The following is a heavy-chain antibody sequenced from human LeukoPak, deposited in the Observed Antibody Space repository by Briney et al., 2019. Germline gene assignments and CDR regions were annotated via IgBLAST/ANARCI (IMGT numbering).Heavy chain of an antibody. CDR3: AKSTLTGYYIFDY. J-gene: IGHJ4*01. Sequence: GGSLRLSCAASGFTFSSYGMHWVRQAPGKGLEWVAVISYDGSNKYYADSVKGRFTISRDNSKNTLYLQMNSLRAEDTAVYYCAKSTLTGYYIFDYWGQEPWSPSPQ. V-gene: IGHV3-30*18. CDR2: ISYDGSNK. CDR1: GFTFSSYG. D-gene: IGHD3-9*01.